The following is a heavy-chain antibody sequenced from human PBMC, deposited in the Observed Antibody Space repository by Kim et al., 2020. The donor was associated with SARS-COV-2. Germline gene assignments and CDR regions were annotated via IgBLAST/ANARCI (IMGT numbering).Heavy chain of an antibody. V-gene: IGHV3-7*03. D-gene: IGHD1-26*01. J-gene: IGHJ4*02. CDR3: ARAPSGIHWTTLDY. Sequence: GGSLRLSCAASGFTFSSYWMSWVRQAPGKGLEWVSNIKHGGSDKYYVDSVKGRFTISRDNAKNSLYLQMNSLRAEDTAVYYCARAPSGIHWTTLDYWGQGTLVTVSS. CDR1: GFTFSSYW. CDR2: IKHGGSDK.